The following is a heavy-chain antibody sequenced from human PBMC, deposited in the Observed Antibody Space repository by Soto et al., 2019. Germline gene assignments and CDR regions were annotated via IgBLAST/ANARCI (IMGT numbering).Heavy chain of an antibody. V-gene: IGHV3-7*01. D-gene: IGHD1-1*01. CDR2: MNPDGSEK. J-gene: IGHJ4*02. Sequence: GGSLRLSCAASEFTFSSAWMNWVRQAPGKGLEWVASMNPDGSEKYYIDSVRGRFTISRDNAKNSLFLQMDSLRVEDTAVYYCARDRYRNTFDYWGQGT. CDR3: ARDRYRNTFDY. CDR1: EFTFSSAW.